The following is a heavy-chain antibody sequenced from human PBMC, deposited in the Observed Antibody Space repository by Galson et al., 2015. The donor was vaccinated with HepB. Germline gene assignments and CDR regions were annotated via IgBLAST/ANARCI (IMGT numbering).Heavy chain of an antibody. J-gene: IGHJ4*02. CDR1: GGTFSSYA. CDR2: IIPIFGTA. CDR3: ASQSIVGAAMKFDY. Sequence: SVKVSCKASGGTFSSYAISWVRQAPGQGLEWMGGIIPIFGTANYAQKFQGRATITADESTSTAYMELSSLRSEDTAVYYCASQSIVGAAMKFDYWGQGTLVTVSS. V-gene: IGHV1-69*13. D-gene: IGHD1-26*01.